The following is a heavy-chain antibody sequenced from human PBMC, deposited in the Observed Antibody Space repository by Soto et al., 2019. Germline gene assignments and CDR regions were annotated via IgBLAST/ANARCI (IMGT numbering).Heavy chain of an antibody. D-gene: IGHD2-2*02. CDR1: GFTFSSYA. J-gene: IGHJ6*02. Sequence: QVQLVESGGGVVQPGRSLRLSCAASGFTFSSYAMYWVRQAPGKGLEWVAVISYDGNNKHYADSVKGRFTISRDNSKNTLYLQMNSLRAEDTAVYYCARXGXXXXXCYTLVGLRYGMDVWGQGTTVTVSS. CDR2: ISYDGNNK. CDR3: ARXGXXXXXCYTLVGLRYGMDV. V-gene: IGHV3-30-3*01.